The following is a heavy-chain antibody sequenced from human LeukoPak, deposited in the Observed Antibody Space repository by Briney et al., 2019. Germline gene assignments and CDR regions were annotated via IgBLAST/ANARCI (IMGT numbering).Heavy chain of an antibody. CDR3: ASYGSGSYYYYYGMDV. V-gene: IGHV1-2*02. D-gene: IGHD3-10*01. CDR2: INPNSGGT. J-gene: IGHJ6*02. Sequence: ASVKVSCKASGYTFTSYYMHWVRQAPGQGLEWMGWINPNSGGTNYAQKFQGRVTMTRDTSISTAYMELSRLRSGDTAVYYCASYGSGSYYYYYGMDVWGQGTTVTVSS. CDR1: GYTFTSYY.